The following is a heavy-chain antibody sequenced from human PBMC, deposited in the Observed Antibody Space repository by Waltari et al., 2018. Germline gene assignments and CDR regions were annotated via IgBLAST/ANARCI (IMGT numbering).Heavy chain of an antibody. Sequence: QVQLQESGPGLVKPSETLSLTCTVSGGSISSYYWSWIRQPPGEGLEWIGYIYYSGSSNYNPSLKSRVTISVDTSKNQFPLKLSSVTAADTAVYYCARGYYYDRSGYNYWGQGTLVTVSS. J-gene: IGHJ4*02. CDR1: GGSISSYY. D-gene: IGHD3-22*01. V-gene: IGHV4-59*01. CDR3: ARGYYYDRSGYNY. CDR2: IYYSGSS.